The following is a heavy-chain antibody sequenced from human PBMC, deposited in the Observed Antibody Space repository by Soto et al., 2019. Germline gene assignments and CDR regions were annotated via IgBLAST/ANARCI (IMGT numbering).Heavy chain of an antibody. J-gene: IGHJ5*02. D-gene: IGHD4-17*01. CDR2: IYWDDDK. CDR3: AHRPTTVPWWFAP. Sequence: QITLKESGPTLVKPTQTLTLTCTFSGFSLTTSGVGVGWIRQPPGKALEWLALIYWDDDKRYSPSLKRRLTITKTTSQNQVVRTMTTMDPANPATSFCAHRPTTVPWWFAPWGQGTLVTVSS. V-gene: IGHV2-5*02. CDR1: GFSLTTSGVG.